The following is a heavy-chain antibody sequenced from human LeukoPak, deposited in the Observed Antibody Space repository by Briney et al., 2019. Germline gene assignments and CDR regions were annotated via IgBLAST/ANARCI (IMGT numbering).Heavy chain of an antibody. CDR1: GYSFNSYW. CDR2: IYPGVSDT. J-gene: IGHJ4*02. V-gene: IGHV5-51*01. Sequence: GESLKISCKGSGYSFNSYWIGWVRQMPGKDLEWMGIIYPGVSDTRYSPSFQGQVTISADKSISTAYLQWSSLKASDTAMYYCARLLRNIAAAVYFFDFWGQGTLVTVSS. CDR3: ARLLRNIAAAVYFFDF. D-gene: IGHD6-13*01.